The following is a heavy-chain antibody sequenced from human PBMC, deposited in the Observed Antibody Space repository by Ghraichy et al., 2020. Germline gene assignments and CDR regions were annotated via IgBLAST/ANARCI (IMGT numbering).Heavy chain of an antibody. J-gene: IGHJ4*02. Sequence: SETLSLTCTVSGGSISSYYWSWIRQPPGKGLEWIGYIYYSGSTNYNPSLKSRVTISVDTSKNQFSLKLSSVTAADTAVYYCARGFGVVVNDYWGQGTLVTVSS. D-gene: IGHD3-22*01. CDR1: GGSISSYY. CDR2: IYYSGST. V-gene: IGHV4-59*01. CDR3: ARGFGVVVNDY.